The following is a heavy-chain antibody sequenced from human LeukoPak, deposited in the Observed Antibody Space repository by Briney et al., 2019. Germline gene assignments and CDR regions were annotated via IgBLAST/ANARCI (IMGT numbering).Heavy chain of an antibody. Sequence: PGGSLRLSCAASGYTFSGYVMSWVRQAPGKGLEWVSAISGSGGSTYYADSVKGRFTISRDNSKNTLYLQMNSLRAEDTAVYYCAKDRYSMGYWGQGTLVTVSS. D-gene: IGHD1-26*01. CDR2: ISGSGGST. CDR3: AKDRYSMGY. CDR1: GYTFSGYV. V-gene: IGHV3-23*01. J-gene: IGHJ4*02.